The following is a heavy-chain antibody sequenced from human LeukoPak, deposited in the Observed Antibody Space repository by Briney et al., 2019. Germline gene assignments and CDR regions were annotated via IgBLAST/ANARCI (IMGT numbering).Heavy chain of an antibody. CDR2: ISTSSTTI. CDR3: ARARTTVANHFDF. CDR1: GFTFSSYS. Sequence: PGRSLRLSCAASGFTFSSYSMTWVRQAPGKGLEWVSYISTSSTTIDFTDSVKGRFTISRDNAKNSLFLQMNSLRDEDTAVYYCARARTTVANHFDFWGQGTLVTVSS. V-gene: IGHV3-48*02. D-gene: IGHD4-17*01. J-gene: IGHJ4*02.